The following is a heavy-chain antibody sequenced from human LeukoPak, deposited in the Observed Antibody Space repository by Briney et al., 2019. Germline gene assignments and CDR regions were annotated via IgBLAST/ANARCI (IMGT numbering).Heavy chain of an antibody. Sequence: SETLSLTCTVSGESISGFYWTWIRQPPGKGLEWIGYIYYSGSTNYNPSLKSRVTISVDTSKNQFSLKLSSVTAADTAVYYCARSGSGIDYYYYMDVWGKGTTVTISS. D-gene: IGHD3-10*01. CDR2: IYYSGST. CDR1: GESISGFY. J-gene: IGHJ6*03. V-gene: IGHV4-59*08. CDR3: ARSGSGIDYYYYMDV.